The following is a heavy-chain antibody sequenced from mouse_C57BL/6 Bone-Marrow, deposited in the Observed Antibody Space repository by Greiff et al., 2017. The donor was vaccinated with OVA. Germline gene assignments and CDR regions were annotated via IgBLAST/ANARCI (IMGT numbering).Heavy chain of an antibody. CDR1: GYSITSGYY. Sequence: DVKLQESGPGLVKPSQSLSLTCSVTGYSITSGYYWNWIRQFPGNKLEWMGYISYDGSNNYNPSLKNRISITRDTSKNQFFLKLNSVTTEDTATYYCAGAQAFDYWGQGTTLTVSS. D-gene: IGHD3-2*02. J-gene: IGHJ2*01. V-gene: IGHV3-6*01. CDR3: AGAQAFDY. CDR2: ISYDGSN.